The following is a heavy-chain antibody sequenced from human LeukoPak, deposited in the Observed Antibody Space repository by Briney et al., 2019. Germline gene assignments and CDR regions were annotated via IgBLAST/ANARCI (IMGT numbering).Heavy chain of an antibody. V-gene: IGHV3-21*01. CDR2: ISSSSSYI. D-gene: IGHD3-22*01. CDR3: ARAAMAHYYYSSGSVGAFDI. J-gene: IGHJ3*02. Sequence: GGSLRLSCAASGFTFSSYSMNWVRHAPGKGLEWVSSISSSSSYIYYADSVKGRFTISRDNAKNSLYLQMNSLRAEDTAVYYCARAAMAHYYYSSGSVGAFDIWGQGTMVTVSS. CDR1: GFTFSSYS.